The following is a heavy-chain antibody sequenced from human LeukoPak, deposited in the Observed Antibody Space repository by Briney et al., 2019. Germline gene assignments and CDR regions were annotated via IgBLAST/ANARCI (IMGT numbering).Heavy chain of an antibody. D-gene: IGHD3-10*01. Sequence: SETLSLTCTVSGGSISSYYCSWIRQPPGKGLEWIGYIYYSGSTNYNPSLKSRVTISVDTSKNQFSLKLSSVTAADTAVYYCARDSGLYGSGISFDYWGQGTLVTVSS. CDR3: ARDSGLYGSGISFDY. V-gene: IGHV4-59*01. J-gene: IGHJ4*02. CDR1: GGSISSYY. CDR2: IYYSGST.